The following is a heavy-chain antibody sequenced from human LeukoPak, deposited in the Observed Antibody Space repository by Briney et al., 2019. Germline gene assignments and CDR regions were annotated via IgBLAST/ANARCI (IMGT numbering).Heavy chain of an antibody. CDR3: ARGAGWSLRWFDP. CDR2: ISHSGST. CDR1: GGSFNSYS. J-gene: IGHJ5*02. D-gene: IGHD6-19*01. V-gene: IGHV4-59*01. Sequence: KPSETLSLTCTLSGGSFNSYSWSWIRQPPGKGLEWIGYISHSGSTNYNPSLTSRVTMSVDTSKNRFSLNLISVTAADTAVYYCARGAGWSLRWFDPWGQGPLVTVSS.